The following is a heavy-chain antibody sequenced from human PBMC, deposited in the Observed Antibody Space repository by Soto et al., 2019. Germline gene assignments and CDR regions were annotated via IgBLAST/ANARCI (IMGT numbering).Heavy chain of an antibody. CDR2: ISAHNGNA. D-gene: IGHD1-1*01. J-gene: IGHJ4*02. Sequence: QVHLVQSGAEVKKPGASVKVSCKGSGYGFTTYGITWVRQAPGQGLEWMAWISAHNGNANYAQKLQGRVTVTRDTSTCTAYMELRSLRSDDAGVYYCARGRYGDYWGQGALVTVSS. CDR1: GYGFTTYG. V-gene: IGHV1-18*01. CDR3: ARGRYGDY.